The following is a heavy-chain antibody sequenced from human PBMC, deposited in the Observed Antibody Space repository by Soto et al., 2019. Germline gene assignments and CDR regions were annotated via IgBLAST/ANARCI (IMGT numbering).Heavy chain of an antibody. V-gene: IGHV3-23*01. D-gene: IGHD3-3*01. Sequence: GKGLEWVSAISGSGGSTYYADSVKGRFTISRDNSKNTLYLQMNSLRAEDTAVYYCAKVIGAEGGKRLVCSVSAFRLHRSPDL. CDR3: AKVIGAEGGKRLVCSVSAFRLHRSPDL. CDR2: ISGSGGST. J-gene: IGHJ2*01.